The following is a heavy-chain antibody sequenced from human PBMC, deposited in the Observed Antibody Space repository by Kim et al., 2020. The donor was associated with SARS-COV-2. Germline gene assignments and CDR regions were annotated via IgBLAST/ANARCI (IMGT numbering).Heavy chain of an antibody. J-gene: IGHJ2*01. Sequence: YADSVKDRFTISRDNSKNTLYLQMNSQRAEDTAVYYCAKAGSSGYWYFDLWGRGTLVTVSS. V-gene: IGHV3-30*02. CDR3: AKAGSSGYWYFDL. D-gene: IGHD3-22*01.